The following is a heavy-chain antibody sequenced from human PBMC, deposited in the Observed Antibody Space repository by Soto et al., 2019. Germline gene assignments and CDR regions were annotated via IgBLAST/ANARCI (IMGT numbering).Heavy chain of an antibody. Sequence: QVQLVQSGAEVKKPGSSVKVSCKASGGTFSSYAISWVRQAPGQGLEWMGGIIPIFGTANYAQKFQGRVTITADESTRTADMSLSSVSTEETAVYYYATAESCGSNDADDYDYDGMDYWGQGTTVTVSS. CDR1: GGTFSSYA. J-gene: IGHJ6*02. D-gene: IGHD3-16*01. V-gene: IGHV1-69*01. CDR2: IIPIFGTA. CDR3: ATAESCGSNDADDYDYDGMDY.